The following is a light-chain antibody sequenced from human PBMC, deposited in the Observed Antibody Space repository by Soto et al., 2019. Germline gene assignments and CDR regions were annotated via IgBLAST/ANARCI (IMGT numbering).Light chain of an antibody. CDR2: GAS. V-gene: IGKV3-15*01. CDR1: QSVSSD. CDR3: QQYNNWPIT. Sequence: DKVMTQSPATLSVSPGETATLSCRASQSVSSDLAWYQQKPGQAPRLLIYGASTRATDIPARFSGSGSGTEFTLTISSLQSEDFAIYFCQQYNNWPITFGQGTRLEIK. J-gene: IGKJ5*01.